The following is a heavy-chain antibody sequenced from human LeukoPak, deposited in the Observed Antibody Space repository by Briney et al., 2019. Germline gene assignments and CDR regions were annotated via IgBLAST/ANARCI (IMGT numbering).Heavy chain of an antibody. CDR1: GYTFTSYG. Sequence: ASVKVSCKASGYTFTSYGISWVRQAPGQGLEWMGWISAYNGNTNYAQKLQGRVTMTTDTSTSTAYMELRSLRSEDTAVYYCARNDDYGGNVGYWGQGTLVTVSS. V-gene: IGHV1-18*01. CDR3: ARNDDYGGNVGY. D-gene: IGHD4-23*01. J-gene: IGHJ4*02. CDR2: ISAYNGNT.